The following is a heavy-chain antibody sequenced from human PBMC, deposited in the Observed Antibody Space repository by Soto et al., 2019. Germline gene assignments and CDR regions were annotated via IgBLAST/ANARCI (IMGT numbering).Heavy chain of an antibody. Sequence: QVQLQESGPGLVKPSQTLSLTCTVSGGSISSGGYYWSWIRQHPGKGLEWIGYIYYSGSTYYNPSLKSRVTISVDTSKNQFSLKLSSVTAADTAVYYCARDRTQYEDIPGPVVIKGPDWGQGTLVTVSS. CDR1: GGSISSGGYY. V-gene: IGHV4-31*03. D-gene: IGHD3-22*01. J-gene: IGHJ4*02. CDR3: ARDRTQYEDIPGPVVIKGPD. CDR2: IYYSGST.